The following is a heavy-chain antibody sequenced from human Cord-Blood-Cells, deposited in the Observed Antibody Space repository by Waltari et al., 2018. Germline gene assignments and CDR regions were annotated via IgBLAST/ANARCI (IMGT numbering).Heavy chain of an antibody. CDR3: AKNVWSGYYDAFDI. Sequence: QVQLVQSGAEVKKPGSSVKVSCTASGGPFSSYALSWVRQAPGQGLEWMGGIIPIFGTANYAQKFQGRVTITADESTSTAYMELSSLRSEDTAVYYCAKNVWSGYYDAFDIWGQGTMVTVSS. CDR1: GGPFSSYA. D-gene: IGHD3-3*01. V-gene: IGHV1-69*01. J-gene: IGHJ3*02. CDR2: IIPIFGTA.